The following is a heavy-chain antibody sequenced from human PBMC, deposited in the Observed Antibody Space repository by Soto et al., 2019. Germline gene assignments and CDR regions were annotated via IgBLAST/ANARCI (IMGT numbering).Heavy chain of an antibody. CDR2: ISGSGGHT. V-gene: IGHV3-23*01. J-gene: IGHJ5*02. CDR1: GFSFFSYA. D-gene: IGHD2-8*01. Sequence: GGSLRLSCTGSGFSFFSYAMSWVRQAPGKGLEWVSTISGSGGHTYYADSVKGRFVVSRDNDKNTVYLHMSSLTGEDTAVYFCAKIEMGWFAHWGQGTQVTVSS. CDR3: AKIEMGWFAH.